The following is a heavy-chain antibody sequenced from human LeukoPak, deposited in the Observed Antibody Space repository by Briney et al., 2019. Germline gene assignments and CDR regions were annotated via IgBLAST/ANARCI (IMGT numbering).Heavy chain of an antibody. CDR2: IKQDGSEK. Sequence: GGSLRLSCAASGFTFSSYWMSWVRQAPGKGLEWVANIKQDGSEKYYVDSVKGRFTISRDNAKNSLYLQMNSLRAEDTAVYYCARDSGGSFGWFDPWGQGTLVTVSS. D-gene: IGHD2-15*01. J-gene: IGHJ5*02. CDR3: ARDSGGSFGWFDP. CDR1: GFTFSSYW. V-gene: IGHV3-7*01.